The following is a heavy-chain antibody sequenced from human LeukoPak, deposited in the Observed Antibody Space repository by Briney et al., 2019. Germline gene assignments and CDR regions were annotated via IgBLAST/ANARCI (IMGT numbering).Heavy chain of an antibody. V-gene: IGHV4-34*01. CDR1: GGSFSGYY. CDR3: ARGRTLWFGEDGMDV. Sequence: SETLSLICAVYGGSFSGYYWSWIRQPPGKGLEWIGEINHSGSTNYNPSLKSRVTISVDTSKNQFSLKLSSVTAADTAVYYCARGRTLWFGEDGMDVWGQGTTVTVSS. CDR2: INHSGST. J-gene: IGHJ6*02. D-gene: IGHD3-10*01.